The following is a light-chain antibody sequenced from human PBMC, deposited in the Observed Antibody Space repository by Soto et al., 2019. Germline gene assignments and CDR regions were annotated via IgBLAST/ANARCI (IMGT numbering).Light chain of an antibody. J-gene: IGKJ3*01. CDR1: QSISSW. CDR3: QYYNSYS. V-gene: IGKV1-5*01. Sequence: DIQMTQSPSTLSASVGDRVTITCRASQSISSWLAWYQQKPGKAPKLLIYDASSLESGVPSRFSGSGSGTEFTLTISSLQPDDFATYYCQYYNSYSFGPGTKVDIK. CDR2: DAS.